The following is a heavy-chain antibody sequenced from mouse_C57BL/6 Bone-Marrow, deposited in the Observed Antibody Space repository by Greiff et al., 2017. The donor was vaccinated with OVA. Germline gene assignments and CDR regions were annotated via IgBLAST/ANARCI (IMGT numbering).Heavy chain of an antibody. CDR2: IDPSDSYT. CDR3: SIYGSSPMDD. J-gene: IGHJ4*01. D-gene: IGHD1-1*01. V-gene: IGHV1-50*01. Sequence: QVQLQQPGAELVKPGASVKLSCKASGYTFTSYWMQWVKQRPGKGLEWIGEIDPSDSYTNYNQKFKGKATLTVDTSSITAYMQLSSLTAEDSSVYYCSIYGSSPMDDWGQGTSVTVSS. CDR1: GYTFTSYW.